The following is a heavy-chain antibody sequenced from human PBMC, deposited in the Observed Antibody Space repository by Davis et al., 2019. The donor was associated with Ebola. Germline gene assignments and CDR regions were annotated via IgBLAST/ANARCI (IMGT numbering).Heavy chain of an antibody. J-gene: IGHJ6*02. CDR1: GGSISSSSYY. D-gene: IGHD5-18*01. CDR2: IYYSGST. Sequence: PSETLSLTCTVSGGSISSSSYYWGWIRQPPGKGLEWIGSIYYSGSTYYNPSLKSRVTISVDTSKNQFSLKLSSVTAADTAVYYCASIIRGYSQYWDYGMDVWGQGTTVTVSS. V-gene: IGHV4-39*01. CDR3: ASIIRGYSQYWDYGMDV.